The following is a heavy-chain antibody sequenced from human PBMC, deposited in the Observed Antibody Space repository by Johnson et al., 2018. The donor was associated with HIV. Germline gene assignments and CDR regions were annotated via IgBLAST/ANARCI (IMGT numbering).Heavy chain of an antibody. CDR2: ISYDGSSK. Sequence: QVQLVESGGGVVQPGRSLRLSCAASGFSFSDYAMHWVRQAPGKGLEWVAVISYDGSSKFYPNSLKGRFSISRDNSKNTVYLQMNSLRTEDTAVYYCARGITMIAVVKGDAFDIWGQGTIVTVSS. D-gene: IGHD3-22*01. CDR3: ARGITMIAVVKGDAFDI. CDR1: GFSFSDYA. J-gene: IGHJ3*02. V-gene: IGHV3-30*04.